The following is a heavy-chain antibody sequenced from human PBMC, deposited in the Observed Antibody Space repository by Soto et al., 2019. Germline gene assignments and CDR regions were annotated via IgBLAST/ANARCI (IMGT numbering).Heavy chain of an antibody. CDR3: ARDSHVGSGWQLTADY. V-gene: IGHV3-33*08. Sequence: GGSLRLSCAGSGFSFSNHVMHWVRQAPGKGLEWVAVIWYDGSNKYYAESVKGRFTITRDNSKNTLYLQMNNLRAEDTAVYYCARDSHVGSGWQLTADYWGQGTLVTVSS. J-gene: IGHJ4*02. CDR1: GFSFSNHV. D-gene: IGHD6-19*01. CDR2: IWYDGSNK.